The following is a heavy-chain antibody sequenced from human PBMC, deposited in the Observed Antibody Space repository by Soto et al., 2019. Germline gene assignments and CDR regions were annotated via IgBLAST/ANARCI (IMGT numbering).Heavy chain of an antibody. J-gene: IGHJ4*02. CDR1: GFTFDDYA. V-gene: IGHV3-9*01. CDR2: LWWDSNII. CDR3: AKAGPYGFYSVGRGYFDY. D-gene: IGHD3-3*01. Sequence: EVQLVESGGGLVQPGRSLRLSCAASGFTFDDYAMHWVRRVPGKGLAWVSSLWWDSNIIGYADSVKGRFTISRDNAKNPLYLQMNKLRPENNAWDSCAKAGPYGFYSVGRGYFDYLGQGPLVTVSS.